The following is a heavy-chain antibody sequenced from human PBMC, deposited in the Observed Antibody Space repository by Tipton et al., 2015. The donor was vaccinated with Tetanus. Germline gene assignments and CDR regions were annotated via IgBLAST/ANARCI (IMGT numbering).Heavy chain of an antibody. CDR1: GFTFSSYS. J-gene: IGHJ5*02. D-gene: IGHD1-26*01. V-gene: IGHV3-48*02. Sequence: SLRLSCEGSGFTFSSYSMNWVRQAPGKGLEWISYIGSFSRTINYADSARGRFTTFRDNAKNSLFLQMNSLRDEDTAVYYCVNFATSWGQGALVTVSS. CDR3: VNFATS. CDR2: IGSFSRTI.